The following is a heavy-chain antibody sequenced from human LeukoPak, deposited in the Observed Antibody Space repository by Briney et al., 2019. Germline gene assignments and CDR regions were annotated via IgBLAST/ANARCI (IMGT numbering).Heavy chain of an antibody. D-gene: IGHD3-10*01. J-gene: IGHJ4*02. V-gene: IGHV4-4*07. CDR1: GGSISSYY. CDR3: ARTAEGVYYGSGSYYVLDY. CDR2: IYTSGST. Sequence: PETLSLTCTVSGGSISSYYWSWIRQPAGKGLEWIGRIYTSGSTNYNPSLKSRVTMSVDTSKNQFSLKLSSVTAADTAVYYCARTAEGVYYGSGSYYVLDYWGQGTLVTVSS.